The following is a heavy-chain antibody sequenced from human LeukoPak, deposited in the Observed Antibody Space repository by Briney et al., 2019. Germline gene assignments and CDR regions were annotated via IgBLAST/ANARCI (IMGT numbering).Heavy chain of an antibody. D-gene: IGHD6-13*01. Sequence: SVTVSCTASGGTFSSYAISWVRQAPGQGLEWMGGTIPIFGTANYAQKFQGRVTITADESTSTAYMELSSLRSEDTAVYYCARAPGYSSSWYLFSDQNKYYFDYWGQGTLVTVSS. J-gene: IGHJ4*02. CDR3: ARAPGYSSSWYLFSDQNKYYFDY. V-gene: IGHV1-69*13. CDR2: TIPIFGTA. CDR1: GGTFSSYA.